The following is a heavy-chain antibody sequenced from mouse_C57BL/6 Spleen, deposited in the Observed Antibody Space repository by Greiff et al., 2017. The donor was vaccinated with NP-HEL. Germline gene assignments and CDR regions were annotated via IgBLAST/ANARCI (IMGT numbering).Heavy chain of an antibody. D-gene: IGHD2-12*01. CDR3: ASRVNDVRYAKDY. CDR1: GYAFSSYW. Sequence: VKLQESGAELVKPGASVKISCKASGYAFSSYWMNWVKQRPGKGLEWIGQIYPGDGGTNYNRKFKGKATLTVDKSSSTAYMQLSSLTSEDSAVYICASRVNDVRYAKDYGGQGTSVTVSS. V-gene: IGHV1-80*01. J-gene: IGHJ4*01. CDR2: IYPGDGGT.